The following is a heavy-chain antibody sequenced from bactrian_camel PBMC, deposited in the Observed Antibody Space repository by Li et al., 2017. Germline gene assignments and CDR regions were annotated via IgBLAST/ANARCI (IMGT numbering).Heavy chain of an antibody. V-gene: IGHV3S53*01. CDR2: WDNHGKT. J-gene: IGHJ6*01. CDR1: TSGYTYSTDC. CDR3: AAGCTEVWSDYNVAETDFGY. Sequence: HVQLVESGGGSVQAGGSLTLSCSASTSGYTYSTDCMGWFRQAPGKEREGAAGWDNHGKTSYAKSVKGRFTISKDNAKNTLYLQMNSLKPEDTAMYYCAAGCTEVWSDYNVAETDFGYWGQGTQVTVS. D-gene: IGHD4*01.